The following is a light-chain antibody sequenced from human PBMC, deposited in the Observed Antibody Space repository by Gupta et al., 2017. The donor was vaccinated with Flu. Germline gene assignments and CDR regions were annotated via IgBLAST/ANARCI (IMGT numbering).Light chain of an antibody. CDR1: QSINSD. V-gene: IGKV3-15*01. J-gene: IGKJ4*02. CDR2: GAS. CDR3: QQYNNWPPLT. Sequence: EIVMTKSPAALSFSPGDRASLSCRASQSINSDLAWYQQRPGQAPRLLIYGASTRATGVPARFSGSGSGTQFTLTISSLQSEDFALYYCQQYNNWPPLTFGGGTKVEIK.